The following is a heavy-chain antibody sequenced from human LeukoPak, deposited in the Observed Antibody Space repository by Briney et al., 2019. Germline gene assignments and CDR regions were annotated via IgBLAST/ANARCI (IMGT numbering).Heavy chain of an antibody. CDR1: GFTFSSYS. CDR3: ARQMEGTTTDGMDV. D-gene: IGHD4-17*01. CDR2: IYPGDSET. Sequence: GGSLRLPCAASGFTFSSYSMNWVRQIPGKGLEWMGIIYPGDSETRYNPSFQGQVTISADKSTSTAYLQLSSLKASDTAMYYCARQMEGTTTDGMDVWGQGTTVTVSS. J-gene: IGHJ6*02. V-gene: IGHV5-51*01.